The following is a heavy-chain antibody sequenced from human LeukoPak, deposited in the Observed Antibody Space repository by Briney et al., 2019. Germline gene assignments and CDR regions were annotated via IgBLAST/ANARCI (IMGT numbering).Heavy chain of an antibody. J-gene: IGHJ4*02. CDR2: ITKDGSTT. CDR1: GFTFSSYT. V-gene: IGHV3-74*01. D-gene: IGHD5-12*01. Sequence: GGSLRLSCAASGFTFSSYTLHWVRQDPGKGLVWVSRITKDGSTTAHADSVKGRSTISRDNAKNILFLQMNSLRVEDTAVYYCARGSGPYYWGQGTLVTVSS. CDR3: ARGSGPYY.